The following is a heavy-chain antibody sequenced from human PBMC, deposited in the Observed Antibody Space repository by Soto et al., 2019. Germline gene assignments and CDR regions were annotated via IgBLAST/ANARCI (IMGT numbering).Heavy chain of an antibody. V-gene: IGHV3-21*01. Sequence: GGSLRLSCAASGFTFSSYSMNWVRQAPGKGLEWVSSISSSSSYIYYADSVKGRFTISRDNAKNSLYLQMNSLRAEDTAVYYCARSPYGDVSFDYWGQGTLVTVSS. CDR2: ISSSSSYI. CDR3: ARSPYGDVSFDY. J-gene: IGHJ4*02. D-gene: IGHD4-17*01. CDR1: GFTFSSYS.